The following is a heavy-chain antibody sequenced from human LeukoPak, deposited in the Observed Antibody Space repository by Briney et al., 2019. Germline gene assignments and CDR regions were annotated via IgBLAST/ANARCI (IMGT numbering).Heavy chain of an antibody. D-gene: IGHD3-10*01. CDR1: GFTFSSYW. CDR2: IKQDGSEK. Sequence: GGSLRLSCAASGFTFSSYWMSWVRQAPGKGLEWVANIKQDGSEKYYVDSVKGRFTISRDNAKNSLYLQMNSLRAEDTAVYYCARDDPNDTYYYGSGSYLCWGQGTMVTVSS. J-gene: IGHJ3*01. CDR3: ARDDPNDTYYYGSGSYLC. V-gene: IGHV3-7*01.